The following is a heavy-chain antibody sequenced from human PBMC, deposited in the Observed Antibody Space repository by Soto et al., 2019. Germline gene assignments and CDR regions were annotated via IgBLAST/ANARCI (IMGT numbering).Heavy chain of an antibody. V-gene: IGHV1-18*01. D-gene: IGHD2-21*02. CDR3: ARHIVVVTASRGFDP. CDR2: ISAYNGNT. CDR1: GYTFTSYG. Sequence: ASVKVSCKAPGYTFTSYGISWVRQAPGQGLEWMGWISAYNGNTNYAQKLQGRVTMTTDTSTSTAYMELRSLRSDDTAVYYCARHIVVVTASRGFDPWGQGTLVTVSS. J-gene: IGHJ5*02.